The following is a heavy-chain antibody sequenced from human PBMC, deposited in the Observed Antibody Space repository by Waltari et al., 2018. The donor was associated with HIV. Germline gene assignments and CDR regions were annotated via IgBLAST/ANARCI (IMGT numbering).Heavy chain of an antibody. CDR2: NLFDGSNK. J-gene: IGHJ4*02. CDR1: GFVLSDYG. V-gene: IGHV3-33*01. Sequence: QVQLVESGGGVVQPGRSLRLSCAGSGFVLSDYGMHWVRQAPGKGLEWMALNLFDGSNKYYGDSVKGRFTISRDIAKNTLYLQMNSLRAEDTAVDYCARDRGTAMSYFDYWGQGTLVTVSS. D-gene: IGHD5-18*01. CDR3: ARDRGTAMSYFDY.